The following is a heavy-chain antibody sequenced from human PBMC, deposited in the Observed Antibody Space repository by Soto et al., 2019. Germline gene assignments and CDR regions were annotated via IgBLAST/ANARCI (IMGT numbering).Heavy chain of an antibody. CDR1: GGSISSYY. V-gene: IGHV4-59*01. Sequence: QVQLQESGPGLVKPSETLSLTCTVSGGSISSYYWSWIRQPPGNGLEWIGYIYYSGSTNYNPSLKSRVTISVDTSKNQFSLKLSSVTAADTAVYYCAGRDGYTHYYGMDVWGQGTTVTVSS. D-gene: IGHD5-12*01. CDR3: AGRDGYTHYYGMDV. J-gene: IGHJ6*02. CDR2: IYYSGST.